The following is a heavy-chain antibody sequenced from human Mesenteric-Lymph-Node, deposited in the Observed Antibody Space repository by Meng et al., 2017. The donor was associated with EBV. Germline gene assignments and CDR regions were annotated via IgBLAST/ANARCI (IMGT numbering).Heavy chain of an antibody. D-gene: IGHD3-16*02. CDR1: SGSISNSNW. CDR2: IFHSGGT. Sequence: EQLQRAGPGLGKPSGTPSLTCAVSSGSISNSNWWSWVRQPPGKGLQWIGEIFHSGGTNYNPSLKSRVTISVDKSKNQFSLKVNSLTAADTAVYYCARITFGGAIGDWGQGTLVTVSS. J-gene: IGHJ4*02. V-gene: IGHV4-4*02. CDR3: ARITFGGAIGD.